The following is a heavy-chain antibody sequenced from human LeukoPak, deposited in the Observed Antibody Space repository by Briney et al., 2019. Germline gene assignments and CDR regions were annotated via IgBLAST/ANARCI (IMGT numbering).Heavy chain of an antibody. CDR2: INHSGST. D-gene: IGHD4-17*01. CDR3: ARGPTTVTRAFDY. V-gene: IGHV4-34*01. Sequence: SETLSLTCAVYGGSFSGYYWSWIRQPPEKGLEWIGEINHSGSTNYNPSLKSRVTISVDASKNQFSLKLSSVTAADTAVYYCARGPTTVTRAFDYWGQGTLVTVSS. CDR1: GGSFSGYY. J-gene: IGHJ4*02.